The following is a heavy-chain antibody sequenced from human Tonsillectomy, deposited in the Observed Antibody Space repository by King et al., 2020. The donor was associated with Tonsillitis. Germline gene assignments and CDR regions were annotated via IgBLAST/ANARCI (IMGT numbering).Heavy chain of an antibody. Sequence: VQLVESGGGLVKPGGSLRLSCAASGFTFSDYYMSWIRQAPGKGLEWVSYISNTISYTAYAYSVEGRFTISRDNGKKSLYLQMHSLRAADTALYYCAREVTYGSGSDAFDIWGQGTTVTVPS. CDR3: AREVTYGSGSDAFDI. D-gene: IGHD3-10*01. V-gene: IGHV3-11*05. CDR1: GFTFSDYY. CDR2: ISNTISYT. J-gene: IGHJ3*02.